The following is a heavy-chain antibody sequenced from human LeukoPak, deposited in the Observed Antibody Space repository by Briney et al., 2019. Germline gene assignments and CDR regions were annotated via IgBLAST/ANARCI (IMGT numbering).Heavy chain of an antibody. CDR3: ARDRDIVLGD. Sequence: ASVKVSCKAYGGTFNSYAISWVRQAPGQGLEWMGGIIPILNTTDYAQKFQGRVTIIAESTTTVYMEVTSLTSDDTAVYYCARDRDIVLGDWGQGTLVTVSS. CDR2: IIPILNTT. D-gene: IGHD2-15*01. CDR1: GGTFNSYA. J-gene: IGHJ4*02. V-gene: IGHV1-69*13.